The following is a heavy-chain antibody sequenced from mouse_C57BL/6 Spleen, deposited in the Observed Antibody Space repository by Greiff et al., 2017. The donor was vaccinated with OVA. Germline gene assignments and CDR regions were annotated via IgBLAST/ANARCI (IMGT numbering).Heavy chain of an antibody. D-gene: IGHD1-1*01. J-gene: IGHJ4*01. CDR1: GFTFSSYG. CDR3: ARHVHYYGSSYGGAMDY. Sequence: DVMLVESGGDLVKPGGSLKLSCAASGFTFSSYGMSWVRQTPDKRLEWVATISSGGSYTYYPDSVKGRFTISRDNAKNTLYLQMSSLKSEDTAMYYCARHVHYYGSSYGGAMDYWGQGTSVTVSS. CDR2: ISSGGSYT. V-gene: IGHV5-6*02.